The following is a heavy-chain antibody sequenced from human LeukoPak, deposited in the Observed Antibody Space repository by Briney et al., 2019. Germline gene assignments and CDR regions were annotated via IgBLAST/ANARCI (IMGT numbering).Heavy chain of an antibody. Sequence: GGSLRLSCAASGFTFSSYAMNWVRQPPGRGLEWVSIISGSGDRTYYTDSVKGRFTISRDNSRNTLYLQMSSLRTEDTAGYYCAKIPQVGTTSVPNFDYWGQGTLVTVSS. CDR1: GFTFSSYA. J-gene: IGHJ4*02. CDR3: AKIPQVGTTSVPNFDY. CDR2: ISGSGDRT. D-gene: IGHD2/OR15-2a*01. V-gene: IGHV3-23*01.